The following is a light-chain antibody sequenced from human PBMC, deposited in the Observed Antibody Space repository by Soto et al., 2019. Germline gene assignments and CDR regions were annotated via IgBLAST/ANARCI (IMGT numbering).Light chain of an antibody. Sequence: QSVLTQPPSASGSPGQSVTISCTGTSSDVGGYNYVSWYQQHPGKAPKLMISEVSNRPSGVPDRFSGSKSGNTASLTVSGLQAEDEDDYYCSSFAGSNVVFGGGTKVTVL. V-gene: IGLV2-8*01. CDR3: SSFAGSNVV. CDR1: SSDVGGYNY. J-gene: IGLJ2*01. CDR2: EVS.